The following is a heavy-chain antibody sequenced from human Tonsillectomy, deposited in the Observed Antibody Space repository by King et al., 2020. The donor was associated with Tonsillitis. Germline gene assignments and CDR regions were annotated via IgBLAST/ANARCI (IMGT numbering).Heavy chain of an antibody. CDR1: GYTFSSFG. Sequence: FQLVQSGGEVKKPGASVKVSCKASGYTFSSFGINWVRQAPGQGLEWMGWISVYNRNANYAQQSQGRVTMTTDTFTSTAYMELRSLRSDDTAVYYCARRGSYEAFDIWGQGTMVTVSS. J-gene: IGHJ3*02. D-gene: IGHD1-26*01. V-gene: IGHV1-18*04. CDR2: ISVYNRNA. CDR3: ARRGSYEAFDI.